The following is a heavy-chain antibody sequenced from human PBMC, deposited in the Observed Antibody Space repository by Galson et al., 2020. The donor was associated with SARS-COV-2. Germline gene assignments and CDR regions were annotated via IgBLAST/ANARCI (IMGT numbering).Heavy chain of an antibody. D-gene: IGHD3-3*01. CDR1: GFTFSAYA. CDR3: AKDSEAYDFWSSYYRPSKFDS. Sequence: GGSLRLSCAASGFTFSAYAMNWVRQAPGKGLEWVSTLGGSGRNTIYADSVKGRFTISRDNSKNTLYLQMNSLKDEDTAVYYCAKDSEAYDFWSSYYRPSKFDSWGQGTLVTVSS. V-gene: IGHV3-23*01. CDR2: LGGSGRNT. J-gene: IGHJ4*02.